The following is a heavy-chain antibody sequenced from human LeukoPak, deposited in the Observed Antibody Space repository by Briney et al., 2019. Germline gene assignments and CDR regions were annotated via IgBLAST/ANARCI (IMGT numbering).Heavy chain of an antibody. CDR2: ISNSGGGT. D-gene: IGHD3-10*01. V-gene: IGHV3-23*01. CDR1: GFTFNIYA. J-gene: IGHJ4*02. CDR3: AKRAFGSERRLDY. Sequence: PGGSLRLSCAASGFTFNIYAMNWVRQAPGKGLEWVSVISNSGGGTYYADSVKGRFTISRDNSKNTLYLQMNSLRAEDTAVYYCAKRAFGSERRLDYWGQGTLVTVSS.